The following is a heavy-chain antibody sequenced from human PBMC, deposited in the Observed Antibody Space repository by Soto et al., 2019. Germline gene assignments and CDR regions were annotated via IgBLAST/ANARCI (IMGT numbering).Heavy chain of an antibody. CDR1: GGSISSGGYY. CDR2: IDYSGST. D-gene: IGHD3-22*01. V-gene: IGHV4-31*03. CDR3: ARHNDDSSGTAVDV. J-gene: IGHJ6*02. Sequence: QVQLQESGPGLVKPSQTLSLPCTVSGGSISSGGYYWSWIRQHPGKGLEWIGYIDYSGSTYYTPSLTSRVTISVDTSKNQFSLKLSSVTAADTAVYYCARHNDDSSGTAVDVWGQGTTVTVSS.